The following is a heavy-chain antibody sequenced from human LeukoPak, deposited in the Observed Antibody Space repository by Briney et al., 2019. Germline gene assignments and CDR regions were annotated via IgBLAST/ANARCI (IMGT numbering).Heavy chain of an antibody. Sequence: GGSLRLSCVASGFTFESYGMSWVRQAPGKGLEWVAVISYDGSDKYYADSVKGRFTISRDNSKNTLYLQMNSLRAEDTAVYYCAKDRTHCSGGSCYGMDVWGQGTTVTVSS. J-gene: IGHJ6*02. CDR2: ISYDGSDK. CDR1: GFTFESYG. V-gene: IGHV3-30*18. CDR3: AKDRTHCSGGSCYGMDV. D-gene: IGHD2-15*01.